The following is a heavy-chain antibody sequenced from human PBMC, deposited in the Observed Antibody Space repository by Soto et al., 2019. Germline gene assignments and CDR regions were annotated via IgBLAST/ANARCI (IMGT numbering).Heavy chain of an antibody. CDR1: GFTFTNAW. V-gene: IGHV3-15*07. D-gene: IGHD3-16*01. Sequence: EVQLVESGGGLVKPGGSLRLSCAASGFTFTNAWTNWVRQAPGKGLEWVGHIKTKNEGGATDYAAPVKGRFTISRDDSKNTVYLQMNSLKSEDTAVYSCTTDIMPWFKLDYWDEGTLVTVSS. CDR3: TTDIMPWFKLDY. J-gene: IGHJ4*02. CDR2: IKTKNEGGAT.